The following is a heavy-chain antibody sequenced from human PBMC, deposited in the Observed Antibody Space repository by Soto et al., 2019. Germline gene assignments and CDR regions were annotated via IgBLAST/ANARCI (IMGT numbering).Heavy chain of an antibody. CDR2: IWYDGSNK. J-gene: IGHJ5*02. D-gene: IGHD1-26*01. CDR3: ARDRMDEWVLRGYLFDP. Sequence: QVQLVESGGGVVQPGRSLRLSCAASGFTFSSYGMHWVRQAPGKGLEWVAVIWYDGSNKYYADSVKGRFTISRDNSKNTLDLQMNSLRAADTAVYYCARDRMDEWVLRGYLFDPWGQGTLVTVSS. CDR1: GFTFSSYG. V-gene: IGHV3-33*01.